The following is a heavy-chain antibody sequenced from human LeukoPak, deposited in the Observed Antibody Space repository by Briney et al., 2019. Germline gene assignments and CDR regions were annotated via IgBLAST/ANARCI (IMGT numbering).Heavy chain of an antibody. J-gene: IGHJ4*02. CDR2: ISGSGGST. CDR3: AKLPTRGTVTTWFDY. D-gene: IGHD4-17*01. Sequence: GGSLRLSCAASGFTFSSYAMSWVRQAPGKGLEWVSAISGSGGSTYYADSVKGRFTISRDNSKNTLYLQMNSLRAEDTAVYYCAKLPTRGTVTTWFDYWGQGTLVTVSS. V-gene: IGHV3-23*01. CDR1: GFTFSSYA.